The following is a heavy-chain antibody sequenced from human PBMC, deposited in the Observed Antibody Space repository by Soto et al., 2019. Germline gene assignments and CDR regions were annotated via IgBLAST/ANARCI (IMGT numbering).Heavy chain of an antibody. CDR3: AKAGGWFGELPTYY. D-gene: IGHD3-10*01. V-gene: IGHV3-23*01. Sequence: EVQLLESGGGLVQPGGSLRLSCAASGFTFSSYAMSWVRQAPGKGLEWVSAISGSGGSTYYADSVKGRFTISRDNSKNTLYRQKNSLRAEDTAVYYCAKAGGWFGELPTYYWGQGTLVTVSS. CDR2: ISGSGGST. J-gene: IGHJ4*02. CDR1: GFTFSSYA.